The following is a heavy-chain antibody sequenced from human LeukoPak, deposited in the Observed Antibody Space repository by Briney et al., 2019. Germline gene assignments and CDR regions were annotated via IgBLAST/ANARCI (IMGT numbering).Heavy chain of an antibody. D-gene: IGHD5-18*01. J-gene: IGHJ4*02. Sequence: ASVKVSCKASGGTFSIYAISWVRQAPGQGLEWMGGIIPIFGTANYAQKFQGRVTITTDESTSTAYMELSSLRSEDTAVYYCARGKDGYSYGSFDYWGQGTLVTVSS. CDR1: GGTFSIYA. CDR3: ARGKDGYSYGSFDY. CDR2: IIPIFGTA. V-gene: IGHV1-69*05.